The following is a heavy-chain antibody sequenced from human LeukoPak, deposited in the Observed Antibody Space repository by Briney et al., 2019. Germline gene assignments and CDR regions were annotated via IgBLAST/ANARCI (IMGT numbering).Heavy chain of an antibody. D-gene: IGHD2-15*01. CDR1: GFTFYDYV. CDR2: ISWDGGSI. Sequence: PGGSLRLSCAASGFTFYDYVMHWVRHAPGKGLEWVSLISWDGGSIYYADSVKGRFTISRDNSKNSLYLQMNSLRAEGTALYYCAKGSGSVLGYCSGGSYYPDYWGQGTLVIVSS. J-gene: IGHJ4*02. V-gene: IGHV3-43D*03. CDR3: AKGSGSVLGYCSGGSYYPDY.